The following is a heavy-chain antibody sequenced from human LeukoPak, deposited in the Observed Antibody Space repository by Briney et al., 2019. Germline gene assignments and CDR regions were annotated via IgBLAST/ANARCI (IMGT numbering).Heavy chain of an antibody. V-gene: IGHV4-31*03. CDR2: IYYSGST. D-gene: IGHD1-26*01. Sequence: PSETLSLTCTVSGGSISSGGYYWSWIRQHPGKGLEWIGYIYYSGSTYYNPSLKSRVTISVDTSKNQFSLKLSSVTAADTAVYYCARGSRIVGATQEGGAFDIWGQGTMVTVSS. J-gene: IGHJ3*02. CDR1: GGSISSGGYY. CDR3: ARGSRIVGATQEGGAFDI.